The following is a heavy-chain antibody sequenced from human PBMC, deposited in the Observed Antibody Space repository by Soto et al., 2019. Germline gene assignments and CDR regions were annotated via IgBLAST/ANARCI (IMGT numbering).Heavy chain of an antibody. CDR1: GGTFSSYA. CDR3: AREVVVAATGWFDP. D-gene: IGHD2-15*01. CDR2: IIPIFGTA. V-gene: IGHV1-69*12. J-gene: IGHJ5*02. Sequence: QVQLVQSGAEVKKPGSSVKVSCKASGGTFSSYAISWVRQAPGQGLEWMGGIIPIFGTANYAQKFQGRVXIXAXEXXSTAYMELSSLRSEDTAVYYCAREVVVAATGWFDPWGQGTLVTVSS.